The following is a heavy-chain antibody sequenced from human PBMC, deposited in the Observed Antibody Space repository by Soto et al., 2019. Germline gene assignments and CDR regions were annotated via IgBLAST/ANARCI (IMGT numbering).Heavy chain of an antibody. V-gene: IGHV4-34*01. CDR3: AREDSYGWSGESLDV. J-gene: IGHJ6*02. D-gene: IGHD6-19*01. CDR2: LDQSGGT. CDR1: GDSLRGQS. Sequence: QVQLQQWGAGLLKASETLSLTCAVVGDSLRGQSWNWIRQSPGKGLEWIGELDQSGGTNYNPSLKRQAIISDDTSKNQFSLTLTSVTAADKAVYYCAREDSYGWSGESLDVWGQGTTVTVSS.